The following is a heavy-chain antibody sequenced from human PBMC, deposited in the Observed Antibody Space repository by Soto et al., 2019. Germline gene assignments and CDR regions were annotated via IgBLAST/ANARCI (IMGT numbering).Heavy chain of an antibody. CDR3: PKERLARGFDY. CDR1: GFTFSNYA. CDR2: ISGGGDNT. J-gene: IGHJ4*02. V-gene: IGHV3-23*01. Sequence: EVQLLDSGGGLVQPGGSLRLSCEASGFTFSNYAMNWVRQAPGKGLEWVLGISGGGDNTYYAGSVKGRFTISRDNSKKTVFMQMNILRAEDTAVYYCPKERLARGFDYWGQGTLVTVSS.